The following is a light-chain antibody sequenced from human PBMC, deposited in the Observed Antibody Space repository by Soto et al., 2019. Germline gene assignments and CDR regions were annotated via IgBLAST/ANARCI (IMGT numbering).Light chain of an antibody. CDR2: EVS. J-gene: IGLJ1*01. V-gene: IGLV2-23*02. CDR3: CSYAGSSSYV. Sequence: QSALTQPASVSGSPGQPITISCTGTSSVVGSYNLVSWYQQHPGKAPKLMIYEVSKRPSGVSNRFSGSKSGNTASLTISGLQAEDEADYYCCSYAGSSSYVFGTGTKVTV. CDR1: SSVVGSYNL.